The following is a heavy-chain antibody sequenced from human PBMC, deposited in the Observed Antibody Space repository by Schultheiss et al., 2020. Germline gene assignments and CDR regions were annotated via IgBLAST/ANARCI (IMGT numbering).Heavy chain of an antibody. V-gene: IGHV4-61*05. CDR1: GGSISSSSYY. CDR2: IYYSGST. J-gene: IGHJ3*02. CDR3: ARLDNFWSGYYSAPPGAFDI. Sequence: SETLSLTCTVSGGSISSSSYYWGWIRQPPGKGLEWIGYIYYSGSTNYNPSLKSRVTISVDTSKNQFSLKLSSVTAADTAVYYCARLDNFWSGYYSAPPGAFDIWGQGTVVTVSS. D-gene: IGHD3-3*01.